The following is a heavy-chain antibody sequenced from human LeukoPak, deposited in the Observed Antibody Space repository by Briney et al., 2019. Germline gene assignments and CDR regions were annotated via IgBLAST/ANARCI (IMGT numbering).Heavy chain of an antibody. D-gene: IGHD3-10*01. CDR1: GFTFSSSS. Sequence: NPGGSLRLSCAAAGFTFSSSSMNWVRQTAGKGLEWVSSISGESKYIYYADSVTGRFTISRDNAKNSLYLQMSTLRAEDTAVYYCARGAVFQGNYDYWGQGTQVTVSS. J-gene: IGHJ4*02. CDR2: ISGESKYI. V-gene: IGHV3-21*04. CDR3: ARGAVFQGNYDY.